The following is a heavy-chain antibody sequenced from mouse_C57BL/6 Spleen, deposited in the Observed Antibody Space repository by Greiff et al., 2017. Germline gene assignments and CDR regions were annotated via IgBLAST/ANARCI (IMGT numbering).Heavy chain of an antibody. CDR2: ISDGGSYT. J-gene: IGHJ3*01. CDR3: ARDGPEGFAY. CDR1: GFTFSSYA. Sequence: EVQLVESGGGLVKPGGSLKLSCAASGFTFSSYAMSWVRQTPEKRLEWVATISDGGSYTYYPDNVKGRFTISRDNAKNHLYLQMSHLKSEDTAMYYCARDGPEGFAYWGQGTLVTVSA. V-gene: IGHV5-4*01.